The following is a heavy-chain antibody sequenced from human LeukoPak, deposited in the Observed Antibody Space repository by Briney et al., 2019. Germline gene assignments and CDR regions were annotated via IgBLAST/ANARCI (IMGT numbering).Heavy chain of an antibody. J-gene: IGHJ5*02. V-gene: IGHV4-39*01. CDR2: IYHNVIT. CDR1: GGSVSNGSYY. D-gene: IGHD4-11*01. Sequence: SDTLSLTCTVSGGSVSNGSYYWAWIPQPPGRVLEWFGCIYHNVITYYHPALNHRVTISVDTSKNPFSLKLRSVTAADMALYDCARFLPGYSNSWPGPWGQGNLVTVSS. CDR3: ARFLPGYSNSWPGP.